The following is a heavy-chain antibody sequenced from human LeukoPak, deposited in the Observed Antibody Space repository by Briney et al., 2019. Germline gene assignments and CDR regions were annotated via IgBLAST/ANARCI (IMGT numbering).Heavy chain of an antibody. CDR1: GFTFRSYG. D-gene: IGHD3-10*01. V-gene: IGHV3-30*03. Sequence: PGGTLRLSCAASGFTFRSYGMHWVRQVPGKGLEWVAVISYDVSTKYYADSVKGRFTISRDNAKNSLYLQMNSLRSEDTAVYYCARDLRFGELSFLPFDYWGQGTLVTVSS. CDR3: ARDLRFGELSFLPFDY. CDR2: ISYDVSTK. J-gene: IGHJ4*02.